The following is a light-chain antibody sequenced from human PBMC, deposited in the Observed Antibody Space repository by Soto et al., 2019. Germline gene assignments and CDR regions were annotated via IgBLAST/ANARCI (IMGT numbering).Light chain of an antibody. CDR1: QSVSSN. Sequence: EIVITHSPATLSVSPGERATLSCRASQSVSSNLAWYQQKPGQAPRLLIYGASTRATGIPARFSGGGSGTEFTLTISSLQSEDLADYYCQQYNNWPWTFGQGTKV. J-gene: IGKJ1*01. CDR2: GAS. CDR3: QQYNNWPWT. V-gene: IGKV3-15*01.